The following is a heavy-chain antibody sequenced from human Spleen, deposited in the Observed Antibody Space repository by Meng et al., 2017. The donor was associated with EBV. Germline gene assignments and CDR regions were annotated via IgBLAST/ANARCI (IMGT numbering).Heavy chain of an antibody. J-gene: IGHJ4*02. V-gene: IGHV2-5*02. CDR1: GFSLSTSGVG. D-gene: IGHD1-26*01. CDR3: ALLVGATSLDY. Sequence: QITLQESGLTLVKPTQTLTLTCTFSGFSLSTSGVGVGWIRQPPGKALEWIALIYWDDDKRYSPSLKSRLTITKDTSKNQVVLTMTNMDPVDTATYYCALLVGATSLDYWGQGTLVTVSS. CDR2: IYWDDDK.